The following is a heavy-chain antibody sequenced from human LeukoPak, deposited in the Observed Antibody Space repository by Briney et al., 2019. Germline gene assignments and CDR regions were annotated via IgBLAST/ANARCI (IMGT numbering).Heavy chain of an antibody. D-gene: IGHD5-12*01. J-gene: IGHJ4*02. CDR2: IRSYSSYI. CDR3: AKGLKWLRFDY. V-gene: IGHV3-21*04. CDR1: GFTFDTYN. Sequence: GGSLRLSCAASGFTFDTYNFNWVRQAPGKGLEWVATIRSYSSYIHYADSVKGRFTISRDNSKNTLYLQMNSLRAEDTAVYYCAKGLKWLRFDYWGQGTLVTVSS.